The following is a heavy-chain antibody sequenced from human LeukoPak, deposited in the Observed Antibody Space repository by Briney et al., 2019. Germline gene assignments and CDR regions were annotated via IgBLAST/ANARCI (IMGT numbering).Heavy chain of an antibody. J-gene: IGHJ4*02. V-gene: IGHV4-59*11. CDR1: GGSISSHY. CDR2: IYYSGST. CDR3: ARVGGWRDGYNFDY. Sequence: SETLSLTCTVSGGSISSHYWSWIRQPPGKGLEWIGYIYYSGSTNYNPSLKSRVTISVDTSKNQFSLKLSSVTAADTAVYYCARVGGWRDGYNFDYWGQGTLVTVSS. D-gene: IGHD5-24*01.